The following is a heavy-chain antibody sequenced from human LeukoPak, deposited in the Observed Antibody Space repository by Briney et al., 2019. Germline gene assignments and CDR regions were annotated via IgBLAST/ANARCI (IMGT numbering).Heavy chain of an antibody. CDR2: INTNSGNP. CDR1: GYTFMNYG. J-gene: IGHJ4*02. CDR3: ARVRDSGDLTYFDH. V-gene: IGHV7-4-1*02. D-gene: IGHD4-17*01. Sequence: ASVKVSCKTSGYTFMNYGMNWVRQAPGQGLEWMGWINTNSGNPTYAQGFTGRFVFSLDTSVSTAYLQISSLKAEDTAVYYCARVRDSGDLTYFDHWGQGTLVTVSS.